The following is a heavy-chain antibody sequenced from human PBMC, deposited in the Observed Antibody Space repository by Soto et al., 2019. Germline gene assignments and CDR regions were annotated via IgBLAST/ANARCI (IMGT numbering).Heavy chain of an antibody. J-gene: IGHJ4*02. Sequence: KTSETLSLTCAVYGGSFSGYYWSWIRQPPGKGLEWIGEINHSGSTNYNPSLKSRVTISVDTSKNQFSLKLSSVTAADTAVYYCARGGYCSSTSCYYFDYWGQGTLVTVSS. CDR1: GGSFSGYY. CDR2: INHSGST. CDR3: ARGGYCSSTSCYYFDY. V-gene: IGHV4-34*01. D-gene: IGHD2-2*01.